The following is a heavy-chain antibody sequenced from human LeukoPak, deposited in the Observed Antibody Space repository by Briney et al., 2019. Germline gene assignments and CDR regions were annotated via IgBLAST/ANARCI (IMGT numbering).Heavy chain of an antibody. V-gene: IGHV3-21*01. CDR3: ARDRGSSTGLDY. Sequence: GGSLRLSCAASGFTFSSYSMNWVRQAPGRGLEWVSSISSSSSYIYYADSVKGRFTISRDNAKNSLYLQMNSLRAEDTAVYYCARDRGSSTGLDYWGQGTLVTVSS. J-gene: IGHJ4*02. CDR1: GFTFSSYS. D-gene: IGHD6-13*01. CDR2: ISSSSSYI.